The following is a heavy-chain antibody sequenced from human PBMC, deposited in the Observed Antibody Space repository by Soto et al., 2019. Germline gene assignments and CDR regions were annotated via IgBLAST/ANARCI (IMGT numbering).Heavy chain of an antibody. J-gene: IGHJ4*02. CDR1: SGSMSSYY. CDR2: IYYTGSP. D-gene: IGHD2-2*01. CDR3: ARGPCNSSSCYGFDS. V-gene: IGHV4-59*01. Sequence: SETLSLTCIVSSGSMSSYYWSWIRQPPGKGLEWIGYIYYTGSPKYNPSLKSRVIISADRFKNQFSLSLSSVTAADTAVYYCARGPCNSSSCYGFDSWGQGTLVT.